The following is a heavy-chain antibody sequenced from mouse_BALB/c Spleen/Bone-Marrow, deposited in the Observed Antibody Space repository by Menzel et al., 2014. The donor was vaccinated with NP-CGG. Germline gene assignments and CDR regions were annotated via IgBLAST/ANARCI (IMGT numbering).Heavy chain of an antibody. J-gene: IGHJ2*01. CDR3: ARHRYFDY. CDR1: GSTFSDYY. CDR2: ISNGGGST. Sequence: EVKLVESGGGLVQPGGSLKLSCATSGSTFSDYYMYWVRQTPEKRLEWVAYISNGGGSTYYPDTVKGRFTISRDNAKNTLYLQMSRLKSEDTAMYYCARHRYFDYWGQGTTLTVSS. V-gene: IGHV5-12*02.